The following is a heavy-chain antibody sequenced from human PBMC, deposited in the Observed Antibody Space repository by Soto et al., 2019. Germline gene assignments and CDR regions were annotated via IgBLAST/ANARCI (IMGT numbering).Heavy chain of an antibody. D-gene: IGHD2-2*01. V-gene: IGHV1-18*04. Sequence: GASVKVSCKASGYTFTSYGISWVRQAPGQGLEWMGWISAYNGNTNYAQKLQGRVTMTTDTSTSTAYMELRSLRSDDTAVYYCARDPPYLDIVVVPAAPQRHYYYGMDVWGQGTTVTVSS. J-gene: IGHJ6*02. CDR1: GYTFTSYG. CDR2: ISAYNGNT. CDR3: ARDPPYLDIVVVPAAPQRHYYYGMDV.